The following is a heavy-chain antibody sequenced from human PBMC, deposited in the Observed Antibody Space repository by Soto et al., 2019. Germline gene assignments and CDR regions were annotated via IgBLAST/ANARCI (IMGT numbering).Heavy chain of an antibody. CDR2: ITWTGRNT. Sequence: EVQLVESGGGVVRPGGSLRLSCAASGFNFDDYAMSWVRQVPGKGLEWVSGITWTGRNTGYVDSVKGRFTISRDNAKNSLYLQMNSLRAEDTAFYYCVRVRAWLDGDYLGGDAFDIWGQGTMVTVSS. J-gene: IGHJ3*02. CDR3: VRVRAWLDGDYLGGDAFDI. V-gene: IGHV3-20*04. CDR1: GFNFDDYA. D-gene: IGHD4-17*01.